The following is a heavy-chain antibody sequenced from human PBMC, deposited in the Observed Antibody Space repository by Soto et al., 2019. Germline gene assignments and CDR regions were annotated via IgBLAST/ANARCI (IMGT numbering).Heavy chain of an antibody. D-gene: IGHD6-19*01. Sequence: SQTLSLTCVISGDSVSSNGAAWSWIRQSPSRGLEWLGRTFYRSKWYTDYAISVKSRIIINPDTSKNQFFLQLNSVTPEDTAVYYCAREKQWLPFAYWGQGTLVTVSS. CDR1: GDSVSSNGAA. CDR3: AREKQWLPFAY. V-gene: IGHV6-1*01. J-gene: IGHJ4*02. CDR2: TFYRSKWYT.